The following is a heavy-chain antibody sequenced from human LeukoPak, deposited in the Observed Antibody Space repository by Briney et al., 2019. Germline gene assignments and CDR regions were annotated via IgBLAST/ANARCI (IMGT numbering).Heavy chain of an antibody. Sequence: PGRSLRLSCAASGFTFSSYGMHWVRQAPGKGLEWVAVISYDGSNKYYADSVKGRFTISRDNSKNTLYLQMNSLRAEDTAVYYCAEGAGWIQLWFVYWGQGTLVTVSS. CDR2: ISYDGSNK. CDR1: GFTFSSYG. CDR3: AEGAGWIQLWFVY. J-gene: IGHJ4*02. D-gene: IGHD5-18*01. V-gene: IGHV3-30*18.